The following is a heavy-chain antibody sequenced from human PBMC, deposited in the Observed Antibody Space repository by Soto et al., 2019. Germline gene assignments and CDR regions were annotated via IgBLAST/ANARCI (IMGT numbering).Heavy chain of an antibody. J-gene: IGHJ4*02. V-gene: IGHV3-30-3*01. CDR3: ADLYGGNY. CDR2: ISYDGSNK. Sequence: QVQLVESGGGVVQPGRSLRLSCAASGFTFSRHAFHWVRQAPGKGLEWVAVISYDGSNKNYADSVKGRFTISRDNSKKTLYLQMNSLRPEDTAVYYCADLYGGNYWGQGTLVTVSS. CDR1: GFTFSRHA. D-gene: IGHD4-17*01.